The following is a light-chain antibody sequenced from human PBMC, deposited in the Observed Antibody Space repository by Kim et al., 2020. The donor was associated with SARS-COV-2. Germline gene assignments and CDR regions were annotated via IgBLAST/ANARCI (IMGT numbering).Light chain of an antibody. J-gene: IGKJ1*01. CDR1: QEITNS. CDR2: AAS. CDR3: QKYNSAPWT. V-gene: IGKV1-27*01. Sequence: VSAGDKDTISCRACQEITNSLAWYRQKPGKVPQLLYYAASALQSGVPSRFSGSGSGTDFTLTISSLRPEDVGTNYCQKYNSAPWTFGQGTKVDI.